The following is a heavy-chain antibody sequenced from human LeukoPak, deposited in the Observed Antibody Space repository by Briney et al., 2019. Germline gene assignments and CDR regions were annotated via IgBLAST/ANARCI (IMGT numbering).Heavy chain of an antibody. V-gene: IGHV3-21*01. CDR2: ISDSGNYI. J-gene: IGHJ3*02. D-gene: IGHD2-15*01. Sequence: GGSLRLSCAASGFTFSSYSMNWVRQAPGKGLEWVSSISDSGNYIYYTASVKGRFTISRDNAKNSLYLQMNSLRAEDTAVYYCAKRGYCRGGTCFSHDAFDIWGQGTMVTVSS. CDR3: AKRGYCRGGTCFSHDAFDI. CDR1: GFTFSSYS.